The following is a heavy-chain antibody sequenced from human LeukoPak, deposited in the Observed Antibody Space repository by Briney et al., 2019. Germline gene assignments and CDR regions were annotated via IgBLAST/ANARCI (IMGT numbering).Heavy chain of an antibody. D-gene: IGHD3-22*01. CDR2: ISSYNGKT. Sequence: ASVKVSCKASGYXFTSYSISWVRQVPGQGREWLGWISSYNGKTNYGKNVQGRVTMTTDTSTSTAYMELRSLRSDDTAIYYCARNYDSSKDGNDYWGQGTLVTVSS. CDR3: ARNYDSSKDGNDY. CDR1: GYXFTSYS. J-gene: IGHJ4*02. V-gene: IGHV1-18*01.